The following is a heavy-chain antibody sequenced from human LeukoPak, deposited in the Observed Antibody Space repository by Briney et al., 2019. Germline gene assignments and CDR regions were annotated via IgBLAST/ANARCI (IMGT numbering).Heavy chain of an antibody. CDR3: AILNIVVVPAATDY. Sequence: GGSLRLSCAASGFTFSSYAMSWVRQAPGKGLEWVSAISGSGGSTYYADSVKGRFTISRDNSKNTLYLQMNSLRAEDTAVYYCAILNIVVVPAATDYWGQGTLVIVSS. CDR2: ISGSGGST. CDR1: GFTFSSYA. D-gene: IGHD2-2*01. V-gene: IGHV3-23*01. J-gene: IGHJ4*02.